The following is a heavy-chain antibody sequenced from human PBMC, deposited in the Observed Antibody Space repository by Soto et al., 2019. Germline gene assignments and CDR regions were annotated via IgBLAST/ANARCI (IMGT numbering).Heavy chain of an antibody. CDR1: GGSFSGYY. Sequence: QVQLQQWGAGLLKPSETLSLTCAVYGGSFSGYYWSWIRQPPGKGLEWIGEINHSGSTNYNPSLKSRVTISVDTSKNQFSLKLSSVTAADTAVYYCARGGKGYSGYDLYYWGQGTLLTVSS. V-gene: IGHV4-34*01. CDR2: INHSGST. CDR3: ARGGKGYSGYDLYY. J-gene: IGHJ4*02. D-gene: IGHD5-12*01.